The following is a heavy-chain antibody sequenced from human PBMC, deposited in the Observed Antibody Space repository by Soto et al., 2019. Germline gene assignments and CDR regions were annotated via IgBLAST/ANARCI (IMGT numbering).Heavy chain of an antibody. CDR3: ARNIGYCSGGRCYPDYYGIVV. CDR2: IDWDANK. D-gene: IGHD2-15*01. J-gene: IGHJ6*02. Sequence: GSGATRVHPTQTPALPCPFSGFSLTTSVMCVSWIRQPPGKALEWLALIDWDANKYYSTSLKTRLTISRDTSKNQVVLTMANMDPVDTGTYYCARNIGYCSGGRCYPDYYGIVVWGHGTTVPVSS. V-gene: IGHV2-70*01. CDR1: GFSLTTSVMC.